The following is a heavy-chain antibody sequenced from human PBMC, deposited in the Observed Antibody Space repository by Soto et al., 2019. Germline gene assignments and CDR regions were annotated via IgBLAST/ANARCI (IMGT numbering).Heavy chain of an antibody. D-gene: IGHD4-17*01. J-gene: IGHJ4*02. CDR2: IYSGGST. CDR1: GFTVSSNY. Sequence: EVQLVESGGGLVQPGGSLRLSCAASGFTVSSNYMSWVRQAPGKGLEWVSVIYSGGSTYYADSVKGRFTISRDNSKNTLYLQINSLRAEDTAVYYCARGGFYGESYFDYWGQGTLVTVSS. CDR3: ARGGFYGESYFDY. V-gene: IGHV3-66*01.